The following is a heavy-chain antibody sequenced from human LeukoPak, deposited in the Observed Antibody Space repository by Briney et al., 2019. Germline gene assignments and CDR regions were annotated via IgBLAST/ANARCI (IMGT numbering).Heavy chain of an antibody. CDR1: GGSIINYD. V-gene: IGHV4-59*01. CDR3: ARASISIAGPFDY. J-gene: IGHJ4*02. CDR2: IYYRGST. D-gene: IGHD6-13*01. Sequence: PSETLSLTCTVSGGSIINYDWSWIRQPPGKGLEWLGYIYYRGSTSYNPALNSRVTISVDTSKNQFSLRLSSVTTADTAVYYCARASISIAGPFDYWGQGTLVTVSS.